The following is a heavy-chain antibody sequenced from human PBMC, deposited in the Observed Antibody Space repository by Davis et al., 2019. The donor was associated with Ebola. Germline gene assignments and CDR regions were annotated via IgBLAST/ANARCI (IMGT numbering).Heavy chain of an antibody. D-gene: IGHD3-22*01. CDR2: INHSGST. CDR3: ARAKPSSGYSARYYFDH. CDR1: GGSFSDYY. Sequence: MPSETLSLTCAVYGGSFSDYYWSWIRQPPGKGLEWIGEINHSGSTNYNPSLKSRVTISVDTSKNQFSLKLSSVTAADTAVYYCARAKPSSGYSARYYFDHWGQGTLVTVSS. V-gene: IGHV4-34*01. J-gene: IGHJ4*02.